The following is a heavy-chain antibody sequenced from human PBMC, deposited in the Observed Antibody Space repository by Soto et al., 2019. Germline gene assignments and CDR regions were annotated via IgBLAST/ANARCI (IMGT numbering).Heavy chain of an antibody. Sequence: GGSLRLSCAASGFTFDDYAMHWVRQAPGKGLEWVSGISWNSGSIGYADSVKGRFTISRDNAKNSLYLQMNSLRAEDTALYYCAKDYGRGFFDYWGQGTLVTVSS. J-gene: IGHJ4*02. CDR1: GFTFDDYA. V-gene: IGHV3-9*01. D-gene: IGHD3-10*02. CDR2: ISWNSGSI. CDR3: AKDYGRGFFDY.